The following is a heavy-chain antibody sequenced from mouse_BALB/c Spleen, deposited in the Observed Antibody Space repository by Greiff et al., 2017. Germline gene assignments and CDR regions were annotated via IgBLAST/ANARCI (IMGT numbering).Heavy chain of an antibody. Sequence: EVQVVESGGGLVQPGGSLKLSCAASGFTFSDYGMAWVRQAPGKGPEWVAFISNLAYSIYYADTVTGRFTISRENAKNTLYLEMSSLRSEDTAMYYCARDDGYYAMDYWGQGTSVTVSS. CDR1: GFTFSDYG. D-gene: IGHD2-3*01. CDR2: ISNLAYSI. J-gene: IGHJ4*01. V-gene: IGHV5-15*02. CDR3: ARDDGYYAMDY.